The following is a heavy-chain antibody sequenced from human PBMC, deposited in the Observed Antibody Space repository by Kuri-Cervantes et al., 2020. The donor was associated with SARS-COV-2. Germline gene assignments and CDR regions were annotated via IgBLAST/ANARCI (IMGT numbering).Heavy chain of an antibody. D-gene: IGHD4-23*01. CDR2: INHSGST. V-gene: IGHV4-34*01. J-gene: IGHJ6*04. CDR1: GGSFSGYY. Sequence: GSLRLSCAVYGGSFSGYYWSWIRQPPGKELEWIGEINHSGSTNYNPSLKSRVTISVDTSKNQFSLKLSSVTAADTAVYYCARPGGFLDVWGKGTTVTVSS. CDR3: ARPGGFLDV.